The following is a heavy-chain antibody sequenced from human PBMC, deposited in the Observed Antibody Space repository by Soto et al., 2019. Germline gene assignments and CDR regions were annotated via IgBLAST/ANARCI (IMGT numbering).Heavy chain of an antibody. Sequence: PGGSLRLSCAASGFTFDFAMGWVRQTPGKGLRWVSTISRSGGTTYYADSVKGRFTVSRDNSKNMLYLQMNSLGAEDTAIYYCAKDSDYYDSTVFFDYWGQGTLVTVSS. CDR2: ISRSGGTT. CDR1: GFTFDFA. V-gene: IGHV3-23*01. J-gene: IGHJ4*02. CDR3: AKDSDYYDSTVFFDY. D-gene: IGHD3-22*01.